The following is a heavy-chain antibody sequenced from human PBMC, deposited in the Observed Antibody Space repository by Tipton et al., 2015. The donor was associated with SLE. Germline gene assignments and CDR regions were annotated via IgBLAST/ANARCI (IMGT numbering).Heavy chain of an antibody. J-gene: IGHJ6*03. CDR3: AREAGVVINYYYMDV. Sequence: LRLSCTVSGGSISSYCWGWIRQPAGKGLEWIGRIYTSGSTNYNPSLKSRVTMSVDTSKNQFSLKLSSVTAADTAVYYCAREAGVVINYYYMDVWGKGTTVTVSS. CDR1: GGSISSYC. CDR2: IYTSGST. V-gene: IGHV4-4*07. D-gene: IGHD3-3*01.